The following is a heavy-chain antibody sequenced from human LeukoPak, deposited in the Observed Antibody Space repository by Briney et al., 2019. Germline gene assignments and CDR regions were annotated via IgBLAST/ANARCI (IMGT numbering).Heavy chain of an antibody. V-gene: IGHV3-66*01. Sequence: GGSLRLSCAASGFTVSSNYMSWVRQAPGKGLEWVSVIYSGGSTYYADSVKGRFTISRDNSKNTLYLQMNSLRAEDTAVYYCASKWRYFDWLLPDGVFDIWGQGTMVTVSS. CDR3: ASKWRYFDWLLPDGVFDI. J-gene: IGHJ3*02. CDR2: IYSGGST. CDR1: GFTVSSNY. D-gene: IGHD3-9*01.